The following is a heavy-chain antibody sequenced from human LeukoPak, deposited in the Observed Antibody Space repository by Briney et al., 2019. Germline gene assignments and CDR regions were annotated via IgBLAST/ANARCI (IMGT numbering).Heavy chain of an antibody. Sequence: GASVNVSCKASGYTFTGYYMHWVRQAPGQGLEWMGWINPNSGGTNYAQKLQGRVTMTRDTSISTAYMELSRLRSDDTAVYYCARDGLEATGMDVWGQGTTVTVSS. CDR1: GYTFTGYY. J-gene: IGHJ6*02. D-gene: IGHD1-1*01. CDR2: INPNSGGT. V-gene: IGHV1-2*02. CDR3: ARDGLEATGMDV.